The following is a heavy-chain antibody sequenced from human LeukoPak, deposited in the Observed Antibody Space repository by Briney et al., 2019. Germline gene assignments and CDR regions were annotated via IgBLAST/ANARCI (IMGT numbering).Heavy chain of an antibody. CDR1: GYTFTSYY. CDR2: INPNSGGT. J-gene: IGHJ4*02. Sequence: ASVKVSCKASGYTFTSYYMHWVRQAPGQGLEWMGWINPNSGGTNFAQRFQGRVTMTRDTSISTAYMELSRLRSDDTAVYYCARDSSIAAARTGDYWGQGTLVTVSS. D-gene: IGHD6-13*01. CDR3: ARDSSIAAARTGDY. V-gene: IGHV1-2*02.